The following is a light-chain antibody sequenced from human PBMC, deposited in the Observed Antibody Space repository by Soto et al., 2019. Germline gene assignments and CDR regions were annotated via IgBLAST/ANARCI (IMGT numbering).Light chain of an antibody. V-gene: IGKV3-11*01. J-gene: IGKJ4*01. CDR2: DAS. Sequence: EIALTQSPGTLSLSPGEIATLSCRASQSISGYLAWYQQKPSQAPRLLIYDASSRATGIPARFSVSGSGTDFNLTISNLEPEDVVTYYCQHRSNWPPGLTFGGGTKVEIK. CDR3: QHRSNWPPGLT. CDR1: QSISGY.